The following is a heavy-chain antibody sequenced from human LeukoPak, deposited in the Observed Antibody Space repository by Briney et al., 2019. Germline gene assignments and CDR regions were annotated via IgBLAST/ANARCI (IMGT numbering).Heavy chain of an antibody. CDR3: ATSPPSYSSSWYDAFDI. D-gene: IGHD6-13*01. Sequence: GGSLRLSCAASGFTFSSYVMHWVRQAPGKGLEWVAIISYDGSNEYYADSVKGRFTISRDNAKNSLYLQMNSLRAEDTAVYYCATSPPSYSSSWYDAFDIWGQGTMVTVSS. CDR2: ISYDGSNE. J-gene: IGHJ3*02. CDR1: GFTFSSYV. V-gene: IGHV3-30*04.